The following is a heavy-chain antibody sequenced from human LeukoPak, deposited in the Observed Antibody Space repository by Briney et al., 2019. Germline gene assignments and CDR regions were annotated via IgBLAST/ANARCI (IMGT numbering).Heavy chain of an antibody. CDR1: GGSISSSSYY. V-gene: IGHV4-39*07. J-gene: IGHJ4*02. D-gene: IGHD1-26*01. CDR3: ASSRLRQGWEGDYDY. Sequence: SETLSLTCTVSGGSISSSSYYWGWIRQPPGKGLEWIGSIYYSRSTNYNPSLKSRFTISIDTSKNQFSLKLSSVTAADTAVYYCASSRLRQGWEGDYDYWGQGTLVTVSS. CDR2: IYYSRST.